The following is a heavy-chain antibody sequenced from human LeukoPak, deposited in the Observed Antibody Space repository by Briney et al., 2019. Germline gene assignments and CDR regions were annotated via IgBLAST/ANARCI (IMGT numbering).Heavy chain of an antibody. CDR3: ARTKGTVLSPVIDY. CDR1: GFPYSGYS. D-gene: IGHD1-1*01. CDR2: ISSSSSYI. V-gene: IGHV3-21*01. Sequence: PGGSLRLSCAASGFPYSGYSMNLVRQAPGKGLEWVSSISSSSSYISYADSVKGRFTISRDNAKNSLYLQMNSLRAEDTAVYYCARTKGTVLSPVIDYWGQGTLVTVSS. J-gene: IGHJ4*02.